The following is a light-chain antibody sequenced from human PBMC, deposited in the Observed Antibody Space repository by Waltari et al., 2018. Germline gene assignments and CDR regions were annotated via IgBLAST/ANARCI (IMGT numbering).Light chain of an antibody. Sequence: SSELTQDPTVSVALGQTVRITCQGDSLRRYSASWYPQRPGQAPVLVFYGQDNRPSGIPDRFSGSTSGDTATLTITGTQAEDEADYYGLSRDISSTRFFGGGTRLTV. CDR3: LSRDISSTRF. J-gene: IGLJ2*01. CDR2: GQD. V-gene: IGLV3-19*01. CDR1: SLRRYS.